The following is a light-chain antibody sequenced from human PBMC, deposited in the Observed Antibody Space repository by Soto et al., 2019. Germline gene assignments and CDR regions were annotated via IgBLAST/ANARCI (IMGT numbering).Light chain of an antibody. CDR3: QQYNEWPLT. CDR1: QSVSSN. Sequence: KVIAQSPATLSVSPGERATLSCRASQSVSSNLAWYQQKPGQAPRLLIYDASIRATGIPARFSGSVSGTEFTLTITSLQSEDFAVYYCQQYNEWPLTFGGGTKVEIK. J-gene: IGKJ4*01. V-gene: IGKV3-15*01. CDR2: DAS.